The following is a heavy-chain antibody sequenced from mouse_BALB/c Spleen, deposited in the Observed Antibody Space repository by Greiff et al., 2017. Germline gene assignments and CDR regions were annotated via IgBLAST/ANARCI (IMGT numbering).Heavy chain of an antibody. D-gene: IGHD2-4*01. CDR2: INSNGGST. CDR3: ARDEGITTGAWFAY. CDR1: GFTFSSYG. V-gene: IGHV5-6-3*01. Sequence: EVQVVESGGGLVQPGGSLKLSCAASGFTFSSYGMSWVRQTPDKRLELVATINSNGGSTYYPDSVKGRFTISRDNAKNTLYLQMSSLKSEDTAMYYCARDEGITTGAWFAYWGQGTLVTVSA. J-gene: IGHJ3*01.